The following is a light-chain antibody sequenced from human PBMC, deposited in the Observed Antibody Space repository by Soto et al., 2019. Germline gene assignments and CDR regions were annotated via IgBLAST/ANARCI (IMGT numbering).Light chain of an antibody. CDR3: SSFTSSTTPV. Sequence: QSALNQPASVSGSTGHSTTISCTGTSSDVGGYNYVSWYQQHPGKAPKLMIYDVSNRPSGVSNRFSGSKSGNTASLTISGLQAEDEADYYCSSFTSSTTPVFGGGTKLTVL. CDR2: DVS. CDR1: SSDVGGYNY. V-gene: IGLV2-14*01. J-gene: IGLJ2*01.